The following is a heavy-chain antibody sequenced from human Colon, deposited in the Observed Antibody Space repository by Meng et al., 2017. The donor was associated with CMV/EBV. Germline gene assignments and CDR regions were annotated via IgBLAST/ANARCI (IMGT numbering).Heavy chain of an antibody. CDR2: ISAYNGNT. V-gene: IGHV1-18*01. Sequence: GGSLRLSCKASGYTFTSYGISWVRQAPGQGLEWMGWISAYNGNTNYAQKLQGRVTMTTDTSTSTAYMELRSLRSDDTAVYYCARDGHFLPGVREYYGMDVWGQGTTVTVSS. CDR3: ARDGHFLPGVREYYGMDV. D-gene: IGHD3-10*01. CDR1: GYTFTSYG. J-gene: IGHJ6*02.